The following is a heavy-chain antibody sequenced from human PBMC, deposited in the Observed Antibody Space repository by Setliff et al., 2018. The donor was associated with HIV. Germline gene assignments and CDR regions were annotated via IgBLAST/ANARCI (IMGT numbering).Heavy chain of an antibody. CDR3: ARDNYYDTSGAIGY. CDR1: GGTFSRYT. V-gene: IGHV1-69*13. J-gene: IGHJ4*02. D-gene: IGHD3-22*01. CDR2: IIPIFGTT. Sequence: SVKVSCKASGGTFSRYTISWVRQAPGQGLEWMGGIIPIFGTTNYAQRFQGRVYITADASTSTAYMELSSLRSEDTAMYFCARDNYYDTSGAIGYWGQGTMVTVSS.